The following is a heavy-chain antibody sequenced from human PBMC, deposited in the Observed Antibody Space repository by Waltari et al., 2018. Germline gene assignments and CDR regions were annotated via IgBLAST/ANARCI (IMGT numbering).Heavy chain of an antibody. D-gene: IGHD3-10*01. CDR1: GFTFSSYR. Sequence: EVQLVESGGGLVKPGGSLRLSCAASGFTFSSYRLNWVPQAPGKGLGWVSSISSSSSYIYYADSVKGRFTISRDNAKNSLYLQMNSLRAEDTAVYYCARTSGSYMGDAFDIWGQGTMVTVSS. CDR2: ISSSSSYI. J-gene: IGHJ3*02. CDR3: ARTSGSYMGDAFDI. V-gene: IGHV3-21*01.